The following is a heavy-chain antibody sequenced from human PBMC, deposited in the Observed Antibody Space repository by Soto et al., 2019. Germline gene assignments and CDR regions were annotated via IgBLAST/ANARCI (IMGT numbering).Heavy chain of an antibody. CDR2: IYWSDEK. V-gene: IGHV2-5*01. CDR3: ARRPPYTNYLDY. CDR1: GFSLNTSGVG. D-gene: IGHD4-4*01. Sequence: QITLKESGPALVKPTQTLTLTCTISGFSLNTSGVGVGWIRQPPGKALEWLALIYWSDEKRYSPSLKTRLTITKDTSKNQVVLTMTNMHPVDTATYYCARRPPYTNYLDYWGQGTLVTVSS. J-gene: IGHJ4*02.